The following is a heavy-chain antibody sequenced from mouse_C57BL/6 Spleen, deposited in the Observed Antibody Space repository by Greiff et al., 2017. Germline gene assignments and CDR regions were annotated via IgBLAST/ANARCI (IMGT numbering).Heavy chain of an antibody. Sequence: QVQLQQSGAELVRPGTSVKMSCKASGYTFTNYWIGWAKQRPGHGLEWIGDIYPGGGYTNYNEKFKGKATLTADKSSSTAYMQFSSLTSEDSAIYYWARGDDGRAMDYWGQGTSVTVSS. J-gene: IGHJ4*01. CDR3: ARGDDGRAMDY. CDR2: IYPGGGYT. CDR1: GYTFTNYW. V-gene: IGHV1-63*01. D-gene: IGHD2-3*01.